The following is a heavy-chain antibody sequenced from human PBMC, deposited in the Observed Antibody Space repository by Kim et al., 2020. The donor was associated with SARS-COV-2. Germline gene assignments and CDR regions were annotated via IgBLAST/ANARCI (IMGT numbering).Heavy chain of an antibody. CDR3: ARRHMKRGVDY. Sequence: SYSPSLESRVTISVDTSKNQFSLRLSSATAADTALYYCARRHMKRGVDYWGQGTLVTVSS. J-gene: IGHJ4*02. D-gene: IGHD3-10*01. V-gene: IGHV4-34*01.